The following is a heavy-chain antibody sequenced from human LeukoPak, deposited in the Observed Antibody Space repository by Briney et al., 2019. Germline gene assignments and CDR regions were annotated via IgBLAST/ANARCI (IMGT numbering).Heavy chain of an antibody. D-gene: IGHD6-19*01. Sequence: SETLSLTCTVSGGSISSYYWSWIRQPPGKGLEWIGYIYYSGSTNYNPSLKSRVTISVDTSKNQFSLKLSSVTAADTAVYYCARHFSGWYDLAPIGAFDIWGQGTMATVSS. CDR3: ARHFSGWYDLAPIGAFDI. V-gene: IGHV4-59*08. CDR2: IYYSGST. CDR1: GGSISSYY. J-gene: IGHJ3*02.